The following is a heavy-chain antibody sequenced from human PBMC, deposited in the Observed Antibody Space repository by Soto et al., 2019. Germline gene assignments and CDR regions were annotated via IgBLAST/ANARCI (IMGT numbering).Heavy chain of an antibody. J-gene: IGHJ4*02. CDR2: INPADSDI. CDR3: ARHQRDDASRKIDC. Sequence: PGESLKISCKGSGYSFSNWWIAWVRQMPGKGLEWMGIINPADSDIKYSPSFQGQVTISADKSIGTAYLQWSSLKASDTAMYYCARHQRDDASRKIDCWGQGTLVTVSS. CDR1: GYSFSNWW. V-gene: IGHV5-51*01. D-gene: IGHD3-16*01.